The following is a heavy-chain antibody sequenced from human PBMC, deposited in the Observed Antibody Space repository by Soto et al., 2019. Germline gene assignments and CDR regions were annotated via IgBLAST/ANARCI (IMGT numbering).Heavy chain of an antibody. CDR1: GYSFTAYY. CDR2: VNPNSGVT. Sequence: ASVKVSCKASGYSFTAYYVHWVRQAPGQGLEWMGWVNPNSGVTSCAQKFQGRVTMTRNTSISTAYMELSSLRSEDTAVYYCARGIGIDGRDYYYGMDVWGQGTTVTVSS. J-gene: IGHJ6*02. D-gene: IGHD2-15*01. CDR3: ARGIGIDGRDYYYGMDV. V-gene: IGHV1-2*02.